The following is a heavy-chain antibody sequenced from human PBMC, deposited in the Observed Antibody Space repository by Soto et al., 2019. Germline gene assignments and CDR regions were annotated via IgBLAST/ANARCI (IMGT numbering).Heavy chain of an antibody. Sequence: QVQLVQSGAEVKKPGASVKVSCKASGYTFTSYAMHWVRQAPGQRLEWMGWINAGNGSTKYSQKFQGRVTITRDTSASTAYMELSSLRSEDTAVYYCASGDILTGYLISPDAFDIWGQGTMVTVSS. D-gene: IGHD3-9*01. J-gene: IGHJ3*02. CDR1: GYTFTSYA. CDR2: INAGNGST. CDR3: ASGDILTGYLISPDAFDI. V-gene: IGHV1-3*01.